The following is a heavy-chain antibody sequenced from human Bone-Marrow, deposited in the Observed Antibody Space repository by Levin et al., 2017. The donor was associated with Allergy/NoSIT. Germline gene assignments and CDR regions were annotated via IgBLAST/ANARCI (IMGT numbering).Heavy chain of an antibody. CDR1: LSTFNTYA. D-gene: IGHD2/OR15-2a*01. CDR3: AKSALGKNHDAFDV. J-gene: IGHJ3*01. Sequence: GGSLRLSCAASLSTFNTYAMTWVRQAPGKGLEWVSTISGGGGTTYYADSVKGRFTISRDNSKNTLYLQMTSLRAEDTAVYYCAKSALGKNHDAFDVWGQGTMVTVSS. CDR2: ISGGGGTT. V-gene: IGHV3-23*01.